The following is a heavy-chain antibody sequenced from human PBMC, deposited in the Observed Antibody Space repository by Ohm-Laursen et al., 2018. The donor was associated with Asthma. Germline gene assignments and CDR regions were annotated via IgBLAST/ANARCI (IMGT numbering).Heavy chain of an antibody. J-gene: IGHJ4*02. D-gene: IGHD6-19*01. CDR1: GFTSSSYA. CDR2: ISSSGGST. Sequence: SLRLSCAASGFTSSSYAMSWVRQAPGKGLEWVSGISSSGGSTYYADNVKGRFTISRDNSKNTLYLQMNSLRAEDTAVYYCARDSRGGSGWRRDGNYFDYWGQGTLVTVSS. V-gene: IGHV3-23*01. CDR3: ARDSRGGSGWRRDGNYFDY.